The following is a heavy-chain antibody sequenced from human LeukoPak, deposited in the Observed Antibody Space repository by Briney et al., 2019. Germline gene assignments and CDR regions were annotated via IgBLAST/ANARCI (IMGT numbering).Heavy chain of an antibody. V-gene: IGHV1-8*03. CDR2: MNPNSGNT. D-gene: IGHD6-19*01. CDR1: GYTFTSYD. CDR3: ARGWNTQWLGHNWFDP. Sequence: ASVKVSCKASGYTFTSYDINWVRQATGQGLEWMGWMNPNSGNTGYAQKFQGRVTITRDTSASTAYMELSSLRSEDMAVYYCARGWNTQWLGHNWFDPWGQGTLVTVSS. J-gene: IGHJ5*02.